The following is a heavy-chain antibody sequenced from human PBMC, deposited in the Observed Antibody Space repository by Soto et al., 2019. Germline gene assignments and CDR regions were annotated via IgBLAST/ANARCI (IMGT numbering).Heavy chain of an antibody. J-gene: IGHJ6*02. CDR3: ARDRYYYYGMDV. Sequence: SETLSLTCTVAGGSISSYYWSWIRQPPGKGLEWIGYIYFSGSTNYNPSLKSRVTISVDTSKNQFSLKLSSVTAADTAVYYCARDRYYYYGMDVWGQGTTVTVSS. CDR1: GGSISSYY. V-gene: IGHV4-59*01. CDR2: IYFSGST.